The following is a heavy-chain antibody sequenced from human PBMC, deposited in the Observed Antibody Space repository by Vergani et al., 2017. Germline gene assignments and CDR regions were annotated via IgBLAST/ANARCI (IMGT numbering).Heavy chain of an antibody. CDR3: AKDRSPYMATNDAFDI. V-gene: IGHV3-23*01. CDR2: ISGSGGST. D-gene: IGHD2-2*02. J-gene: IGHJ3*02. CDR1: GFTFSSYA. Sequence: EVQLLESGGGLVQPGGSLRLSCAASGFTFSSYAMSWVRQAPGKGLEWVSAISGSGGSTYYADSVKGRFTISRDNSKNTLYLQMNSLRAEDTAVYYCAKDRSPYMATNDAFDIWGQGTMVTVSS.